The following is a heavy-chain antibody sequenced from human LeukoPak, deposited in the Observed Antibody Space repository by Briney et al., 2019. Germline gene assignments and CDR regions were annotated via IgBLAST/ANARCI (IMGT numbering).Heavy chain of an antibody. CDR3: SSIGCGGVCFIPYYMDV. V-gene: IGHV3-20*04. CDR2: INWNGGST. D-gene: IGHD2-21*02. Sequence: PGGSLRLSCAASGFTLDDYGIGCVRQARGKGREWVSGINWNGGSTGYGDAVKGRFTISRDNAKNFLYLQMNSLRAEDAALYCCSSIGCGGVCFIPYYMDVWGKGTTVTVSS. J-gene: IGHJ6*03. CDR1: GFTLDDYG.